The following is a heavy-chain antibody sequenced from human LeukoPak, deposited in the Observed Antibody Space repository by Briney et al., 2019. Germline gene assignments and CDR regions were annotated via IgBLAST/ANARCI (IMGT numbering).Heavy chain of an antibody. CDR2: ISSSSSYI. CDR3: ARDAKILEWLPYFDY. J-gene: IGHJ4*02. V-gene: IGHV3-21*01. D-gene: IGHD3-3*01. Sequence: PGGSLRLSCAASGFTFSSYSMNWVRQAPGKGLEWVSSISSSSSYIYYADSVKGRFTISRDNAKNSPYLQMNSLRAEGTAVYYCARDAKILEWLPYFDYWGQGTLVTVSS. CDR1: GFTFSSYS.